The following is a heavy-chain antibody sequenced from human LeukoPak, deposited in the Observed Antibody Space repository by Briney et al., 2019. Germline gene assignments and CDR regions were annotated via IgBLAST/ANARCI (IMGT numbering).Heavy chain of an antibody. V-gene: IGHV3-21*01. CDR3: ARLSMVVLPAAMLDF. Sequence: PGGSLRLSCAASGFTLSSYSMNWVRQAPGKGLEWVSSISSSSSYIYYADSVKGRFTISRDNAKNSLYLQMNSLRPEDTAVYYCARLSMVVLPAAMLDFWGQGTLVTVSS. D-gene: IGHD2-2*01. CDR1: GFTLSSYS. CDR2: ISSSSSYI. J-gene: IGHJ4*02.